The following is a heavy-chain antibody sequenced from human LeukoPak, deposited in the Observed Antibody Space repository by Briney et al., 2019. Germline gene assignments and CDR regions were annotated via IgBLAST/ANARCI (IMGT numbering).Heavy chain of an antibody. D-gene: IGHD2-2*01. CDR3: ARGSCSSTSCFMDV. V-gene: IGHV1-3*01. CDR2: ISAGKGNT. CDR1: EYTFSSYS. Sequence: GASVKVSCKAFEYTFSSYSIHWVGQAPGQRLEGMGWISAGKGNTKYSQNLQGRVTVTGDTSASTAYMELSSLTSEDTAVYYCARGSCSSTSCFMDVWGQGTTVTVSS. J-gene: IGHJ6*02.